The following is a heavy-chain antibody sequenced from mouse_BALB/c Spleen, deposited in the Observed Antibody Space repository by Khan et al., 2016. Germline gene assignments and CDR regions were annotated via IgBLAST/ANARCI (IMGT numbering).Heavy chain of an antibody. J-gene: IGHJ4*01. Sequence: EVQLQESGPGLVKPSQSLSLTCTVTDYSITSDYAWNWIRQFPGNRLEWMSYISYSGSTSYNPSLKSRISNTRDTSKNQFFLQLNSVTSEDTATHYCARSDYGDKDAMDYWGQGTSVTVSS. CDR2: ISYSGST. CDR3: ARSDYGDKDAMDY. D-gene: IGHD1-1*01. CDR1: DYSITSDYA. V-gene: IGHV3-2*02.